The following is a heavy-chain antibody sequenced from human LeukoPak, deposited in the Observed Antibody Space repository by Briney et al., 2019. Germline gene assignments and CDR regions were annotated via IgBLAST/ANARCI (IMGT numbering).Heavy chain of an antibody. Sequence: GSLRLSCAASGFTFSSYEMNWVRQAPGKGLEWVSYISSSGSTIYYADSVKGRFTISRDNAKNSLYLQMNSLRAEDTAVYYCARLYYYGSGLQAWGQGTLVTVSS. CDR3: ARLYYYGSGLQA. D-gene: IGHD3-10*01. CDR2: ISSSGSTI. J-gene: IGHJ5*02. CDR1: GFTFSSYE. V-gene: IGHV3-48*03.